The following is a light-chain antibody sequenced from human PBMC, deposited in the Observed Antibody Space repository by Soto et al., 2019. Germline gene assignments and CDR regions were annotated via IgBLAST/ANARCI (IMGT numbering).Light chain of an antibody. CDR1: QSVSNSY. J-gene: IGKJ1*01. V-gene: IGKV3-20*01. Sequence: ERVLTQSPDPLSLPPGERATLSCRASQSVSNSYLAWYQQKPGQAPRLLIYGASSRATGIPDRISGSGSGTDFTLTISRLEPEDFAVYYCQQYGSSPRTFGQGTKVDIK. CDR3: QQYGSSPRT. CDR2: GAS.